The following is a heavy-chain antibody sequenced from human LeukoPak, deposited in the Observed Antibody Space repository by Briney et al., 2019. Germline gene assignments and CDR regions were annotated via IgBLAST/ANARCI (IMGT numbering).Heavy chain of an antibody. Sequence: GGSLRLSCAASGFIFSTHSMSWVRQAPGKGLEWVSSISSGSSHIYYADPIKGRFTISRDNAKNSLFLQMNSLRAEDTAVYYCARDFRTQLDGYSPPYHFDYWGQGDLVTVSS. CDR3: ARDFRTQLDGYSPPYHFDY. V-gene: IGHV3-21*01. CDR2: ISSGSSHI. D-gene: IGHD5-24*01. J-gene: IGHJ4*02. CDR1: GFIFSTHS.